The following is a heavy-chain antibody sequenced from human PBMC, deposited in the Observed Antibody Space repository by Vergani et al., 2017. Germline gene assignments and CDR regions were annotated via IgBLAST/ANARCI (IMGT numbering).Heavy chain of an antibody. CDR1: GFTFSSYE. CDR2: ISSSGSTI. CDR3: ARDIRLGYFDY. V-gene: IGHV3-48*03. J-gene: IGHJ4*02. Sequence: EVQLVESGGGLVQPGGSLRLSCAASGFTFSSYEMNWVRQAPGKGLEWVSYISSSGSTIDYADSVKGRFTIPRDNAKNSLFLQMKSLRSEDTAVDYCARDIRLGYFDYWGQGTLVTVSS. D-gene: IGHD3-16*01.